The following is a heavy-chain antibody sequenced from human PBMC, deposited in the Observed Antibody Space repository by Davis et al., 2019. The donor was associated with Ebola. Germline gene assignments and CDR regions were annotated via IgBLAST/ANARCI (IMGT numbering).Heavy chain of an antibody. D-gene: IGHD2-15*01. V-gene: IGHV1-18*01. CDR1: GYTFTSYG. CDR3: ARGDPALGGYYCDY. Sequence: ASVKVSCTASGYTFTSYGLSWVRQAPGQGLEWMGWISAYNGNTNYAQKLQGRVTMTTNTSTSTAYMELSSLRSEDTAVYYCARGDPALGGYYCDYWGQGTLVTVSS. J-gene: IGHJ4*02. CDR2: ISAYNGNT.